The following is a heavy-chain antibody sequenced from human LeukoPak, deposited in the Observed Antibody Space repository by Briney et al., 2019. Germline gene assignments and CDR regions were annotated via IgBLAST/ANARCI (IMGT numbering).Heavy chain of an antibody. Sequence: GSLRLSSAASGFTFSSYAMSWVRPAPGKGLGWVSAIIGSGGSTYYADSVKGRFTISRDNSKNTLYLQMNSLRAEDTAVYYCAKTGGARGYDSSGYYYERYWGQGALVTVSS. D-gene: IGHD3-22*01. CDR3: AKTGGARGYDSSGYYYERY. J-gene: IGHJ4*02. CDR1: GFTFSSYA. CDR2: IIGSGGST. V-gene: IGHV3-23*01.